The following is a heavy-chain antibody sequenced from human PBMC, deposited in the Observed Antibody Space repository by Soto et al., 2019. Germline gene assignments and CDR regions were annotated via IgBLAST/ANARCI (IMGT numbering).Heavy chain of an antibody. CDR2: MYNTGST. J-gene: IGHJ6*02. Sequence: PSETLSLTCTVSGGSISSYSWSWIRQPPGKGLEWIGYMYNTGSTVYNPSLKSRVTISVDTSKNQFSLKLNAVTAADTAVYYCARDLWGYCGTDCYPLDVWGQGTTVTVSS. V-gene: IGHV4-59*01. D-gene: IGHD2-21*02. CDR1: GGSISSYS. CDR3: ARDLWGYCGTDCYPLDV.